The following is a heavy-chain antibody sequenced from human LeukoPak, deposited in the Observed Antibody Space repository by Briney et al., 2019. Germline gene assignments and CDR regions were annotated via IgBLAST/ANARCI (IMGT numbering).Heavy chain of an antibody. CDR1: GFTFSSYS. D-gene: IGHD3-3*01. V-gene: IGHV3-48*01. J-gene: IGHJ4*02. CDR3: ARDRILDDFWSGYYMGGAFDI. CDR2: ISSSSSTI. Sequence: GGSLRLSCAASGFTFSSYSMNWVRQAPGKGLEWVSYISSSSSTIYYADSVKGRFTISRDNAKNSLYLQMNSLRAEDTAVYYCARDRILDDFWSGYYMGGAFDIWGQGTLVTVSS.